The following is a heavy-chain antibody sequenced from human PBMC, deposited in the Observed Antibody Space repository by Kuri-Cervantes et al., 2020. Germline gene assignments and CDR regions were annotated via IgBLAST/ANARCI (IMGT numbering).Heavy chain of an antibody. Sequence: GSLRLSCAVYGGSFSGYYWSWIRQPPGKGLEWIGEINHSGSTNYNPSLKSRVTISVDTSKNQFSLKLSSVTVADTAVYYCARSYSSGWYVLWGQGTLVTVSS. CDR3: ARSYSSGWYVL. J-gene: IGHJ4*02. V-gene: IGHV4-34*01. CDR2: INHSGST. CDR1: GGSFSGYY. D-gene: IGHD6-19*01.